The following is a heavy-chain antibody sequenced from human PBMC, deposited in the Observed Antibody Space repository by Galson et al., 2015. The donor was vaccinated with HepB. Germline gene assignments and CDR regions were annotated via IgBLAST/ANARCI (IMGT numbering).Heavy chain of an antibody. Sequence: SVKVSCKASGGTFGSYAINGVRQAPGQGLEWMGGITPIFSTPYYAQKFRGTVTITADKSTNTAYMELHSLTSEDTAVYYCARNITYDYSYSGLDVWGQGTTVTVSS. CDR3: ARNITYDYSYSGLDV. CDR2: ITPIFSTP. V-gene: IGHV1-69*06. CDR1: GGTFGSYA. J-gene: IGHJ6*02. D-gene: IGHD1-20*01.